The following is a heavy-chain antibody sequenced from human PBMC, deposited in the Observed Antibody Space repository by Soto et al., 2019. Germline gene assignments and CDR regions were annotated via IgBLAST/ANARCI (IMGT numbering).Heavy chain of an antibody. D-gene: IGHD6-13*01. Sequence: QVQLVESGGGLVKPGGSLRLSCAASGFTFSDYYMSWIRQAPGKGLEWVSYISSSSSYTNYADSVKGRFTISRDNAKNSLYLQMNSLRAEDTAVYYCASRARGIAAAGNTWYFDLWGRGTLVTVSS. V-gene: IGHV3-11*06. CDR3: ASRARGIAAAGNTWYFDL. CDR1: GFTFSDYY. J-gene: IGHJ2*01. CDR2: ISSSSSYT.